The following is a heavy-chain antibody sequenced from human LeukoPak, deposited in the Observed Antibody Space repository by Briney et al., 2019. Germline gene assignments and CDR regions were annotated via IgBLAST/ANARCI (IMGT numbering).Heavy chain of an antibody. CDR2: IIPILGIA. CDR1: GGTFSSYA. V-gene: IGHV1-69*04. CDR3: ARGGHYDFWSGYSPNFDY. D-gene: IGHD3-3*01. Sequence: SVKVSCKASGGTFSSYAISWVRQAPGQGLEWMGRIIPILGIANYAQKFQGRVTITADKSTSTAYMELSSLRSEDTAVYYCARGGHYDFWSGYSPNFDYWGQGTLVTVSS. J-gene: IGHJ4*02.